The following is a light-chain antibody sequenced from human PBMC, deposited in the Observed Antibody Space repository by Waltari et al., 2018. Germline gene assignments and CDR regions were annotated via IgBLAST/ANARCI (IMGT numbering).Light chain of an antibody. CDR2: VNSDGSH. Sequence: QLVVTQSPSASASLGASVKLTCTLSSGHSSNVIAWLKQHPESGPRYLMKVNSDGSHSKGDEIPDRFSGSSSGAERYLTISNLQSEDEADYYCQTGGHGTWVFGGGTKLTVL. V-gene: IGLV4-69*01. CDR3: QTGGHGTWV. J-gene: IGLJ3*02. CDR1: SGHSSNV.